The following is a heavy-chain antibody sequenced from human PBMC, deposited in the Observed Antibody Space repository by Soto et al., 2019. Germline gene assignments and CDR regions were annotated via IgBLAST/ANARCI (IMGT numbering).Heavy chain of an antibody. Sequence: QMQLVQSGPEVKKPGTSVKVSCKASGITFSTSAMQWVRQARGQRLEWIGWIVVGSGHTNYAQKFQERITITRDMSRSTAYMELSSLRSEDTAVYYCAATIIAVSGTGYYGMDVWGQRTTVTVSS. CDR3: AATIIAVSGTGYYGMDV. CDR2: IVVGSGHT. V-gene: IGHV1-58*02. J-gene: IGHJ6*02. CDR1: GITFSTSA. D-gene: IGHD6-19*01.